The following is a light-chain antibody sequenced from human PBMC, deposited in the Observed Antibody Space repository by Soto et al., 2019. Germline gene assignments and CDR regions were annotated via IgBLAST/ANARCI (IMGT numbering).Light chain of an antibody. V-gene: IGKV1-33*01. CDR2: DAS. Sequence: DIVMTQSPDSLTVSLGERATITCRASQSISSWLAWYQQKPGKAPKLLIYDASNLETGVPSRFSGSGSGTDFTFTISSLQPEDIATYYCQQYDNLPITFGQGTRLEIK. CDR1: QSISSW. CDR3: QQYDNLPIT. J-gene: IGKJ5*01.